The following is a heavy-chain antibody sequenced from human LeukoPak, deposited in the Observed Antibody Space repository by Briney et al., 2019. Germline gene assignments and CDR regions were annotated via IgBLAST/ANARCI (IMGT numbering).Heavy chain of an antibody. CDR2: IKQDGSEK. CDR3: AREEWELQFDY. Sequence: ASGFTFXXXXXXXXXXXPGXXXEWVANIKQDGSEKYYVDSVKGRFTISRDNAKNSLYLQMNSLRAEDTAVYYCAREEWELQFDYWGQGTLVTVSS. V-gene: IGHV3-7*01. D-gene: IGHD1-26*01. CDR1: GFTFXXXX. J-gene: IGHJ4*02.